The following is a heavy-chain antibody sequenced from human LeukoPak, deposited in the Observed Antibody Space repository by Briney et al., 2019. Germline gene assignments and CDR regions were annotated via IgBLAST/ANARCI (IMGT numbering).Heavy chain of an antibody. Sequence: GASVKVSCKASGGTFSSYAISWVRQAPGQGLEWMGWNNPNSGGTNYAQKLQGRVTMTTDTSTSTAYMELRSLRSDDTAVYYCARAPFHNNYSSGWYLGGIYYYYGMDVWGQGTTDTVSS. D-gene: IGHD6-19*01. J-gene: IGHJ6*02. V-gene: IGHV1-18*01. CDR2: NNPNSGGT. CDR3: ARAPFHNNYSSGWYLGGIYYYYGMDV. CDR1: GGTFSSYA.